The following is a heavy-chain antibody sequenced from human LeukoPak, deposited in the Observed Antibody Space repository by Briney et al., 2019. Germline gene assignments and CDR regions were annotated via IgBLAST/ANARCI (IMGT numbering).Heavy chain of an antibody. D-gene: IGHD2-2*01. J-gene: IGHJ6*02. Sequence: SETLSLTCTVSGGSISSYYWTWIRQPPGKRLEWIAYIYYSGSTNYNPSLKSRVTISVDTSKNQFSLKLSSVTAADTAVYYCARTLVVPAAIGPSGYYYGMDVWGQGTTVTVSS. V-gene: IGHV4-59*01. CDR2: IYYSGST. CDR1: GGSISSYY. CDR3: ARTLVVPAAIGPSGYYYGMDV.